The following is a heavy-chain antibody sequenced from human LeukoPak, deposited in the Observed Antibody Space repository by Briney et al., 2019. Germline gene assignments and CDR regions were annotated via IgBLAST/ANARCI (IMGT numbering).Heavy chain of an antibody. CDR1: GFTFSSYW. Sequence: PGGSLRLSCAASGFTFSSYWMSWVRQAPGKGLEWVANIKQDGSEKDYVHSVKGLFTTSRDNAKNSLYLQMSSLRAEDTAVYYCARDGRGYCGGDCFLSWFDPWGQGTLVTVSS. V-gene: IGHV3-7*01. D-gene: IGHD2-21*02. J-gene: IGHJ5*02. CDR3: ARDGRGYCGGDCFLSWFDP. CDR2: IKQDGSEK.